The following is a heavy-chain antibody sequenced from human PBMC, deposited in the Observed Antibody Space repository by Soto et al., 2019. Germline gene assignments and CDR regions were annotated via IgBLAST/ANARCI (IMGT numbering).Heavy chain of an antibody. Sequence: EVQLVESGGGLVQPGGSLRLSCAVSGFTFSRYWMHWIRQDPGNGLVWVSSINTDGTNTQYADSVRGRFTVSRDNAKNTVHLQMISLRSEDTAVYYCAKDLLWGQSDYWGQGTLVVVSS. J-gene: IGHJ4*02. CDR3: AKDLLWGQSDY. D-gene: IGHD3-16*01. CDR2: INTDGTNT. CDR1: GFTFSRYW. V-gene: IGHV3-74*03.